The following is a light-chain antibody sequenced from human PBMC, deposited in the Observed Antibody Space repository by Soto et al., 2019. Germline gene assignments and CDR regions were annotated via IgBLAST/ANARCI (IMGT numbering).Light chain of an antibody. CDR1: QSISSW. CDR2: KAS. V-gene: IGKV1-5*03. CDR3: EQYNSYSSWT. J-gene: IGKJ1*01. Sequence: DIQMTQSPSTLSASVGDRVTITCRASQSISSWLAWYQQKPGKAPKLLIYKASSLESGVPSRFSGSGSGTEFTLAISSLQPDDFVTYYCEQYNSYSSWTVGQGAKVEIK.